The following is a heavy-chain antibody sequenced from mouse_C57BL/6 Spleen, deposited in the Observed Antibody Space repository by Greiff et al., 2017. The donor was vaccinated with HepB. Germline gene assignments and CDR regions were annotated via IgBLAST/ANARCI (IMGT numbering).Heavy chain of an antibody. D-gene: IGHD1-1*01. CDR3: ARKDYGSSYVGYAMDY. CDR1: GYTFTSYG. Sequence: QVQLKESGAELARPGASVKLSCKASGYTFTSYGISWVKQRTGQGLEWIGEIYPRSGNTYYNEKFKGKATLTADKSSSTAYMELRSLTSEDSAVYFCARKDYGSSYVGYAMDYWGQGTSVTVSS. V-gene: IGHV1-81*01. J-gene: IGHJ4*01. CDR2: IYPRSGNT.